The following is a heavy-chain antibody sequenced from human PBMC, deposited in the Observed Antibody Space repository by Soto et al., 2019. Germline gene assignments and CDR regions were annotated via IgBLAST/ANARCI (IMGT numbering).Heavy chain of an antibody. V-gene: IGHV4-59*01. CDR3: ARGREAVTHFEY. D-gene: IGHD2-15*01. CDR1: DSMSTYY. J-gene: IGHJ4*02. Sequence: SENLSLNRPVDSMSTYYWNRNRQSTGKGLEWIGYIYYMGRTNYNPSLRSRVTMAIDTSRNQFSLKLRSVTAADTAVYYCARGREAVTHFEYWGQGALVTVSS. CDR2: IYYMGRT.